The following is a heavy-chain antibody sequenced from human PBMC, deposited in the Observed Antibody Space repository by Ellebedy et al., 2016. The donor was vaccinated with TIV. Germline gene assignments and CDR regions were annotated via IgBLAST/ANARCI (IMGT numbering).Heavy chain of an antibody. D-gene: IGHD2-15*01. CDR2: ISPHNGNT. CDR3: ARGRNGSLDY. J-gene: IGHJ4*02. Sequence: AASVKVSCKASGYTFTSYGISWVRQAPGQGLEWMGWISPHNGNTNYAQKLQGRVTMTTDTSTSTAYMELRTLRSDDTAVYYCARGRNGSLDYWGQGTLVTVSS. V-gene: IGHV1-18*04. CDR1: GYTFTSYG.